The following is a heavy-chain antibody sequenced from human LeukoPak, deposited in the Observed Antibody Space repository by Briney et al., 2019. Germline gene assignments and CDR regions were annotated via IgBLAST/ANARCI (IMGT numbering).Heavy chain of an antibody. J-gene: IGHJ4*02. CDR2: IKPDENDK. D-gene: IGHD1-14*01. CDR1: GFTFSSYW. V-gene: IGHV3-7*01. CDR3: ARSPDGFDY. Sequence: GGSLRLSCAASGFTFSSYWMSWVRQAPGKGLEWVANIKPDENDKYYVDSVKGRFTISREKAKNPLYLQMNSLRAEDTDVYYCARSPDGFDYWGQGALVTVSS.